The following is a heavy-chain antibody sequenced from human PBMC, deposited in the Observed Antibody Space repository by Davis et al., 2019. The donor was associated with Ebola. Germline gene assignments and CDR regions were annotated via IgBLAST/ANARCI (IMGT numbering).Heavy chain of an antibody. V-gene: IGHV1-69*13. CDR1: GGTFSSYA. CDR3: ARGRTVTGTRGLSWFDP. CDR2: IIPIFGTV. J-gene: IGHJ5*02. Sequence: SVKVSCKASGGTFSSYAISWVRQAPGQGLEWMGGIIPIFGTVNYAQKFQGRVTITADESTSTAYMELSSLRSEDTAVYYCARGRTVTGTRGLSWFDPWGQGALVTVSS. D-gene: IGHD6-19*01.